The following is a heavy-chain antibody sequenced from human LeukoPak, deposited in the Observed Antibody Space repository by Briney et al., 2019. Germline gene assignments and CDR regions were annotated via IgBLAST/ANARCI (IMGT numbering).Heavy chain of an antibody. D-gene: IGHD3-10*01. Sequence: GGSLRLSCAASGFTFSSYSMNWVRQAPGKGLEWVSYISSSSSTIYYADSVKGRFTISRDNSKNTLFLQLNSLRAEDTAVYYCAKALLFRYFDYWGQGTLVTVSS. CDR3: AKALLFRYFDY. CDR1: GFTFSSYS. V-gene: IGHV3-48*01. CDR2: ISSSSSTI. J-gene: IGHJ4*02.